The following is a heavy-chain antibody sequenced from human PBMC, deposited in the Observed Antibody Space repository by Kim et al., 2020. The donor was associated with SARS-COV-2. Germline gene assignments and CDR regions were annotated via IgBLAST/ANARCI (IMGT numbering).Heavy chain of an antibody. D-gene: IGHD6-13*01. CDR1: GFTFSDYY. V-gene: IGHV3-11*01. CDR3: ARERSSSWYDY. J-gene: IGHJ4*02. CDR2: ITNSGSTT. Sequence: GGSLRLSCAASGFTFSDYYMSWIRQAPGKGLEWVSYITNSGSTTHYADSVKGRFTISRDNAKNSLYLQMNSLRAEDTAVYYCARERSSSWYDYWGQGTLVTVSS.